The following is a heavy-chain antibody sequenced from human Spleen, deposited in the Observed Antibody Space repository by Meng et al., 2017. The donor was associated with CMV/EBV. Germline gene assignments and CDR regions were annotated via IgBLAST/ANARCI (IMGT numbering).Heavy chain of an antibody. Sequence: SETLSLTCTVSGGAISSGPYYWAWIRQPPGKGLEWIGSIYYTGSTFYNPSLKTRITISVDTSNNQFSLRLSSVTAADTAVYYCALHYYDMDVWGQGTTVTVSS. V-gene: IGHV4-39*01. J-gene: IGHJ6*02. CDR1: GGAISSGPYY. CDR3: ALHYYDMDV. CDR2: IYYTGST.